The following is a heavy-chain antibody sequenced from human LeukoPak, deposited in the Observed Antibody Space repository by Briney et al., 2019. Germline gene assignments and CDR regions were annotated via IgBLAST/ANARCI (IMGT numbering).Heavy chain of an antibody. Sequence: GGSLRLSCAASGFTVRDFWMAWFRQAPGKGLEWVAHIKEDGTAKYYVDSVRGRFTISKDEDKNSLSLQMNSLRVEDTAVYYCVRGGWELDYWGQGTLVTVAS. V-gene: IGHV3-7*01. D-gene: IGHD4-23*01. CDR1: GFTVRDFW. CDR3: VRGGWELDY. CDR2: IKEDGTAK. J-gene: IGHJ4*02.